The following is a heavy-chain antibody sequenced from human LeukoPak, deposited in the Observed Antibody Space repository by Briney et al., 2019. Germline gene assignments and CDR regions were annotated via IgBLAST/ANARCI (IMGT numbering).Heavy chain of an antibody. Sequence: ASVKVSCKASGYTFTSYDINWVRQATGQGLEWMGWMNPNSGNTGYAQKFQGRVTITRNTSISTAYMELSSLRSEDTAVYYCAPDLRTGTTLWDYWGQGTLVTVSS. CDR1: GYTFTSYD. CDR2: MNPNSGNT. CDR3: APDLRTGTTLWDY. D-gene: IGHD1-1*01. V-gene: IGHV1-8*03. J-gene: IGHJ4*02.